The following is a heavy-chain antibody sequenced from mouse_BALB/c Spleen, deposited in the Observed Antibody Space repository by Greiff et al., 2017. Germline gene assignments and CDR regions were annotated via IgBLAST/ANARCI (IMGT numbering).Heavy chain of an antibody. J-gene: IGHJ3*01. CDR2: ISSGSSTI. V-gene: IGHV5-17*02. CDR1: GFTFSSFG. D-gene: IGHD1-1*01. CDR3: ARYGSPWFAY. Sequence: EVKRVESGGGLVQPGGSRKLSCAASGFTFSSFGMHWVRQAPEKGLEWVAYISSGSSTIYYADTVKGRFTISRDNPKNTLFLQMTSLRSEDTAMYYCARYGSPWFAYWGQGTLVTVSA.